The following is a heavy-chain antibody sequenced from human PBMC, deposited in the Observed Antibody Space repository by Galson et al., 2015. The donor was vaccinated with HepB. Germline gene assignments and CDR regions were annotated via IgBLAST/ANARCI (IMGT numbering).Heavy chain of an antibody. J-gene: IGHJ6*03. D-gene: IGHD2-2*01. V-gene: IGHV3-30-3*01. Sequence: SLRLSCAASGFTFSSYAMHWVRQAPGKGLEWVAVISYDGSNKYYADSVKGRFTISRDNSKNTLYLQMNSLSAEDKAVYYCASTRGCSSTSCYYYYYYMGVRGKGTTVTVSS. CDR3: ASTRGCSSTSCYYYYYYMGV. CDR2: ISYDGSNK. CDR1: GFTFSSYA.